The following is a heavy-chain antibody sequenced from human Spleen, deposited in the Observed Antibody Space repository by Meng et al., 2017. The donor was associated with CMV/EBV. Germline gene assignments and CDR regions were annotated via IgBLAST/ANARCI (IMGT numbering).Heavy chain of an antibody. D-gene: IGHD3-3*01. CDR1: GDSISRGEYY. J-gene: IGHJ4*02. V-gene: IGHV4-30-4*08. CDR2: IDYSGST. Sequence: GDSISRGEYYWSWIRQPAGKGVEWIGYIDYSGSTDYNPSLKSRVTREVETSKNQFARKLSSMTAADTAVYCCARVGFSYYDFWSGDYWGQGTLVTVSS. CDR3: ARVGFSYYDFWSGDY.